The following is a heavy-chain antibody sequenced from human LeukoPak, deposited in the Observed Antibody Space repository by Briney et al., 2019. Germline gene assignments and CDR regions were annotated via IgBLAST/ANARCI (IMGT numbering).Heavy chain of an antibody. Sequence: SETLSLTCTVSGGSIGSHYWSWIRQPAGKGLEWIGRIYTSGSTNYNPSLRSRVTISVDTSKNQFSLKLSSVTAADTAVYYCARMVAGYRALDAFDIWGQGTMVTVSS. D-gene: IGHD1-1*01. J-gene: IGHJ3*02. CDR3: ARMVAGYRALDAFDI. V-gene: IGHV4-4*07. CDR1: GGSIGSHY. CDR2: IYTSGST.